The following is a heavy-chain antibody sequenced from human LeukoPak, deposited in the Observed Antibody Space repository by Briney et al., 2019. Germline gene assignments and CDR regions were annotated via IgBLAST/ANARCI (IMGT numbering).Heavy chain of an antibody. Sequence: GGSLRLSCAASGFTFSSYAMHWVRQAPGKGLEWVAVIWYDGSNKYYADSVKGRFTISRDNSKNTLYLQMNSLRAEDTAVYYCARALGYYYDSSGPDAFDIWGQGTMVTVSS. D-gene: IGHD3-22*01. CDR2: IWYDGSNK. CDR3: ARALGYYYDSSGPDAFDI. CDR1: GFTFSSYA. J-gene: IGHJ3*02. V-gene: IGHV3-33*08.